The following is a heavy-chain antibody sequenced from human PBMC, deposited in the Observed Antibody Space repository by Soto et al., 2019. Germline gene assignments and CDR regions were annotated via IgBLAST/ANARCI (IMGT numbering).Heavy chain of an antibody. CDR1: GFTFGDYA. CDR3: TKGIAANSGYYGMDV. CDR2: IRSKAYGGTT. V-gene: IGHV3-49*04. J-gene: IGHJ6*02. Sequence: GGSLRLSCTASGFTFGDYAMSWVRQAPGKGLEWVGFIRSKAYGGTTEYAASVKGRFTISRDDSKSIAYLQMNSLKTEDTAVYYCTKGIAANSGYYGMDVWGQGTTVTVS. D-gene: IGHD6-13*01.